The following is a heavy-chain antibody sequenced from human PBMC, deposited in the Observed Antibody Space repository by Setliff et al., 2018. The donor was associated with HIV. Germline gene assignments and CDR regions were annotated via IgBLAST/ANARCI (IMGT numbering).Heavy chain of an antibody. D-gene: IGHD6-13*01. CDR2: IYYSGNT. J-gene: IGHJ1*01. CDR3: ARVPTSSWYVTTQRTKEYFHH. CDR1: GGSIKSSSYY. Sequence: PSETLSLTCTVSGGSIKSSSYYWGWIRQPPGKGLEWIGSIYYSGNTYYNPSPKSRVTILEDTSRNQFSLRLSSVTAADTAIYYCARVPTSSWYVTTQRTKEYFHHWGQGTLVTVSS. V-gene: IGHV4-39*07.